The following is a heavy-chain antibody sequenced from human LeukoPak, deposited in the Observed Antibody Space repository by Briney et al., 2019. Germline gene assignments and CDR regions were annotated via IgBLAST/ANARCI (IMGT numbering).Heavy chain of an antibody. D-gene: IGHD5-18*01. Sequence: GGSLRLSCAASGFTFSSYSMNWVRQAPGKGLEWVANIKQDGSEKYYVDSVKGRFTISRDNAKNSLYLQMNSLRAEDTALYYCXXXXXXGYTYGRYYFDYWGQGTLVTVSS. CDR1: GFTFSSYS. V-gene: IGHV3-7*03. CDR2: IKQDGSEK. J-gene: IGHJ4*02. CDR3: XXXXXXGYTYGRYYFDY.